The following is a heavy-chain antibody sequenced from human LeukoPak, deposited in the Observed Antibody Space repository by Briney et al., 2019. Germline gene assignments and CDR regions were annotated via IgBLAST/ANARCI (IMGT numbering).Heavy chain of an antibody. CDR2: MNPNSGNT. V-gene: IGHV1-8*03. CDR3: AREEVDSYGSGSSPTRLFDY. Sequence: GASVKVSCKASGYTFTSYDINWVRQATGQGLEWMGWMNPNSGNTGYAQKFQGRVTITRNTSISTAYMELSSLRSEDTAVYYCAREEVDSYGSGSSPTRLFDYWGQRTLVTVSS. J-gene: IGHJ4*02. D-gene: IGHD3-10*01. CDR1: GYTFTSYD.